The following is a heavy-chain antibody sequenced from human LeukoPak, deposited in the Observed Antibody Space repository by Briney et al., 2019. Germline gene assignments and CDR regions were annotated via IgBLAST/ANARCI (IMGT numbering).Heavy chain of an antibody. CDR3: ARDLRYCSSTSCYIHAFDI. D-gene: IGHD2-2*02. V-gene: IGHV1-18*01. CDR1: GYTFTSYG. J-gene: IGHJ3*02. CDR2: ISAYNGNT. Sequence: GASVKVSCKASGYTFTSYGISWVRQAPGQGLEWMGWISAYNGNTNYAQELQGRVTMTTDTSTSTAYMELRSLRSDDTAVYYCARDLRYCSSTSCYIHAFDIWGQGTMVTVSS.